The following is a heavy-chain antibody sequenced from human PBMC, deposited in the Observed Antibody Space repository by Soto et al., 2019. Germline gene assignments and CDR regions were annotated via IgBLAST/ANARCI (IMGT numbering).Heavy chain of an antibody. V-gene: IGHV1-69*13. J-gene: IGHJ4*02. Sequence: SVKVSCKASGGTFSSYGINWVRQAPGQGLEWMGGIIPLFGTANYAQKFQGRVTITADDSTSTAYMELSSLRSEDTAVYYCARDGTLYDSTAYYYLYWGQGTLVTVSS. CDR1: GGTFSSYG. CDR3: ARDGTLYDSTAYYYLY. D-gene: IGHD3-22*01. CDR2: IIPLFGTA.